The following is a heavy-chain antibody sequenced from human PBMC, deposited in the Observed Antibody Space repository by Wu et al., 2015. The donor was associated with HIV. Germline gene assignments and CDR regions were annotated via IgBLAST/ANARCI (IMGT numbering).Heavy chain of an antibody. CDR3: ARQRVYTSGWYIYDY. CDR2: MNPKSGNT. J-gene: IGHJ4*02. CDR1: GYTFGTYD. Sequence: QVQLEQSGAEVKKPGSSVKVSCKASGYTFGTYDINWVRQATGQGLEWVGWMNPKSGNTGYAQKFQGRVTMTRNTSIRTAYMELSSLRSEDTAVYYCARQRVYTSGWYIYDYWGQGTLVTVSS. V-gene: IGHV1-8*01. D-gene: IGHD6-19*01.